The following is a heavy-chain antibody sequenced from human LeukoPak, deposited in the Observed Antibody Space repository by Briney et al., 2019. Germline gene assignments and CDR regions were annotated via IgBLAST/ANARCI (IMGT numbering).Heavy chain of an antibody. Sequence: PGGSLRLSCAASGFTFSSYSMNWVRQAPGKGLEWVSSISSSSSYIYYADSVKGRFTISRDNAKNSLYLQMNSLRAEDTAVYYCAREGLTVTHNWFDPWGQGTLVTVSS. CDR3: AREGLTVTHNWFDP. V-gene: IGHV3-21*01. CDR1: GFTFSSYS. J-gene: IGHJ5*02. D-gene: IGHD4-17*01. CDR2: ISSSSSYI.